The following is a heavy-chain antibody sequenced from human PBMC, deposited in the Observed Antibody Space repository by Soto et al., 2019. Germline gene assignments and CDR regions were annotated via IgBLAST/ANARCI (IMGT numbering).Heavy chain of an antibody. CDR3: AKARGGTYYYGMDV. V-gene: IGHV3-30*18. Sequence: QVQLVESGGGVVQPGRSLRLSCAASGFTFSSYGMHWVRQAPGKGLEWVAVISYDGSNKYYADSVKGRFTISRDNSKTTLYLQMNSLRAEDTAVYYCAKARGGTYYYGMDVWGQGTTVTVSS. CDR1: GFTFSSYG. CDR2: ISYDGSNK. J-gene: IGHJ6*02. D-gene: IGHD3-10*01.